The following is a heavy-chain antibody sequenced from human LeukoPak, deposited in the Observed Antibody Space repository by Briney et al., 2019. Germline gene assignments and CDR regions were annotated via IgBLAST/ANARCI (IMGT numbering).Heavy chain of an antibody. CDR2: INPNSGGT. CDR1: GYTFTGYY. Sequence: ASVKVSCKASGYTFTGYYMHWVRQAPGQGLEWMGWINPNSGGTNYVQKFQGRVTMTRDTSISTAYMELSRLRSDDTAVYYCAGGARTSCLDYWGQGTLVTVSS. D-gene: IGHD2-2*01. V-gene: IGHV1-2*02. J-gene: IGHJ4*02. CDR3: AGGARTSCLDY.